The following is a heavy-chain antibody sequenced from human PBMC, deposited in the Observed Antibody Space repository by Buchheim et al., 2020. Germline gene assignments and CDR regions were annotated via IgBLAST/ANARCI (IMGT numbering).Heavy chain of an antibody. V-gene: IGHV3-11*01. CDR3: AISSSWYRFDL. CDR1: GFIFSDYY. J-gene: IGHJ2*01. Sequence: VQLVESGGGLVQPGGSLRLSCAASGFIFSDYYMSWIRQTPGKGLEWVSSISNNGITIYYADSVKGRFTMSRDNARKSLYVQMNSLRAEDTAVYYCAISSSWYRFDLWGRGTL. D-gene: IGHD6-13*01. CDR2: ISNNGITI.